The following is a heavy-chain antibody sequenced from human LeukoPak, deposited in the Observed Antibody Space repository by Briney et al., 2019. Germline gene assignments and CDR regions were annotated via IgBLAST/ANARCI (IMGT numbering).Heavy chain of an antibody. V-gene: IGHV3-48*03. CDR1: GFTFSSYE. D-gene: IGHD6-13*01. CDR3: ARRIAAAGRSFDY. J-gene: IGHJ4*02. Sequence: PGGSLRLSCAASGFTFSSYEMNWVRQAPGKGLEWVSYISNIGNTIYYADSVKGRFTISRDNAKNSLFLQMISLRADDTAVYYCARRIAAAGRSFDYWGQGTLVTVSS. CDR2: ISNIGNTI.